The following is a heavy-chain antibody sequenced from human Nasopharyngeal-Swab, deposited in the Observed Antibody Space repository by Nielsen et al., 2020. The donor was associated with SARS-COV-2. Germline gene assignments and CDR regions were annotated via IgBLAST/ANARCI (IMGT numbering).Heavy chain of an antibody. CDR3: ARAVVLGKFDY. V-gene: IGHV1-8*01. CDR2: MNPNSGNT. D-gene: IGHD4-23*01. J-gene: IGHJ4*02. CDR1: GYTFTSYD. Sequence: ASVKDSCKASGYTFTSYDINWVRQDTGQGLEWMGWMNPNSGNTGYAQKFQGRVTMTRNTSISTAYMELSCLRSEDTAVYYCARAVVLGKFDYWGQGTLVTVSS.